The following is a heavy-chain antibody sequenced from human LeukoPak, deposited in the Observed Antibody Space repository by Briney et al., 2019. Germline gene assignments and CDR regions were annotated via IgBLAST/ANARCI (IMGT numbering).Heavy chain of an antibody. D-gene: IGHD6-19*01. CDR3: ARSYSSGFSGFDY. CDR2: IYYSGST. V-gene: IGHV4-39*07. Sequence: SETLSLTCTVSGGSISSSSYYWGWIRQPPGTGLEWIGSIYYSGSTYYNPSLKSRVTISVDTSKNQFSLKLSSVTAADTAVYYCARSYSSGFSGFDYWGQGTLVTVSS. CDR1: GGSISSSSYY. J-gene: IGHJ4*02.